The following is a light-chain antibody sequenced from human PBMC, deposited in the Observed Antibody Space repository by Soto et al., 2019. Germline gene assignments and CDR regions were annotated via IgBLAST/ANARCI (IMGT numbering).Light chain of an antibody. CDR3: AAWDASLSAWV. J-gene: IGLJ3*02. CDR1: NSNIGTNT. Sequence: QSVLTQPPSASGTPGQRVTISCSGSNSNIGTNTVTWYQQLPGSAPNLLIFGNNQRPSGVPDRFSGSKSATSASLAISGLQSEDEADYYCAAWDASLSAWVFGGGTKLTVL. CDR2: GNN. V-gene: IGLV1-44*01.